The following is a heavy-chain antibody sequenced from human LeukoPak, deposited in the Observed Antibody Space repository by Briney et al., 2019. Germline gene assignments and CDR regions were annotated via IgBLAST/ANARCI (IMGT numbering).Heavy chain of an antibody. D-gene: IGHD5-18*01. J-gene: IGHJ4*02. CDR3: AKYRREIHLWPYFDY. CDR1: GFTFSSYA. Sequence: GGSLRLSCAASGFTFSSYAMSWVRQAPGKGLEWVSAISGSGGSTYYADSVKGRFTISRDNSKNTLYLQMNSLRAEDTAVYYCAKYRREIHLWPYFDYWGQGTLVTVSS. V-gene: IGHV3-23*01. CDR2: ISGSGGST.